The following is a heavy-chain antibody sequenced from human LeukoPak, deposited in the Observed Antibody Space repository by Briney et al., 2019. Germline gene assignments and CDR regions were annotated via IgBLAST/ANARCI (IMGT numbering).Heavy chain of an antibody. Sequence: SETLSLTCTVSGGSTSGSYWSWIRQPPGKGLEWIAYMYNSGSTNYNPSLKSRVTISIDTSKNQFSLKLSSLTAADTAIYYCARGIESYGDYGYWGQGILVTVSS. J-gene: IGHJ4*02. CDR1: GGSTSGSY. CDR2: MYNSGST. D-gene: IGHD4-17*01. V-gene: IGHV4-59*01. CDR3: ARGIESYGDYGY.